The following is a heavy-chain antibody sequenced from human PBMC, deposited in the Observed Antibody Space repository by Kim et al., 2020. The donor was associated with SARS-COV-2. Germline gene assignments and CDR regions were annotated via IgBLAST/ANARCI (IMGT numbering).Heavy chain of an antibody. CDR2: IASDGDNK. V-gene: IGHV3-23*01. D-gene: IGHD3-22*01. Sequence: GGSLRLSCAGSGFTFNTHAMSWVRQAPGKGLEWVSAIASDGDNKYYADSVKGRFTISRDNSRDTVYLQMNSLRADDTAVYYCAKRVPGSSGHLSTHYGMDVKGQGTTVIVSS. CDR3: AKRVPGSSGHLSTHYGMDV. CDR1: GFTFNTHA. J-gene: IGHJ6*02.